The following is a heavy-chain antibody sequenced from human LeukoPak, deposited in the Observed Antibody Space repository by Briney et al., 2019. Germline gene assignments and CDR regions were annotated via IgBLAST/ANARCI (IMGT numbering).Heavy chain of an antibody. J-gene: IGHJ5*01. CDR1: GFSVDSNY. D-gene: IGHD2-15*01. CDR2: IYSNGKE. V-gene: IGHV3-53*01. CDR3: ARESPTSGIDS. Sequence: GGSLRLSCLASGFSVDSNYMSWVRQAPGKGLEWVSVIYSNGKEYYAESAKGRFTISRDISKNSLDLQMNRLRGDDTAVYYCARESPTSGIDSWGQGTLVTVSS.